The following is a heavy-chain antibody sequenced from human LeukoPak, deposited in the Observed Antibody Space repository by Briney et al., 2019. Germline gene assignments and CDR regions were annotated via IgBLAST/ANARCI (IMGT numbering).Heavy chain of an antibody. CDR3: ARDPWAGTRYTSQNWFDP. CDR1: GGTFSSYA. J-gene: IGHJ5*02. CDR2: IIPIFGTT. V-gene: IGHV1-69*13. Sequence: SVKVSCKASGGTFSSYAVSWVRQAPGQGLEWMGGIIPIFGTTNYAQKFQGRVTITADESTSTAYMELSSLRSEDTAVYYCARDPWAGTRYTSQNWFDPWGQGTLVTVSS. D-gene: IGHD1-7*01.